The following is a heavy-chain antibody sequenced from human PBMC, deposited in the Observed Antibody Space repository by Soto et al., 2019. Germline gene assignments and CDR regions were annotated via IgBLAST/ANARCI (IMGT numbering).Heavy chain of an antibody. D-gene: IGHD6-13*01. CDR2: IYSGGST. Sequence: EVQLVESGGGLVQPGGSLRLSCAASGFTVSSNYMSWVRQAPGKGLEWVSVIYSGGSTYYADSVKGRFTISRDNSKNTLYLQMNRLRAEDTAVYYCVGGIAAAGYYYYGMDVWGQGTTVTVSS. J-gene: IGHJ6*02. V-gene: IGHV3-66*01. CDR3: VGGIAAAGYYYYGMDV. CDR1: GFTVSSNY.